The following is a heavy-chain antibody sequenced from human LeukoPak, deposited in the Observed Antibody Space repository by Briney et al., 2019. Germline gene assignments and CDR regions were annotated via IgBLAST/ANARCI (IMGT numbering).Heavy chain of an antibody. J-gene: IGHJ3*01. CDR3: VRLDRPGGRTGDVFDV. D-gene: IGHD3-22*01. V-gene: IGHV4-59*08. CDR2: IDDTGNT. Sequence: SETLSLTCTVSGGFISGYHWSWIRQSPGKGLEWIGYIDDTGNTNFSPPLKSRVTMSLAMSKNQFSLEMHTVTAADTAMFYCVRLDRPGGRTGDVFDVWGPGTMVTVSS. CDR1: GGFISGYH.